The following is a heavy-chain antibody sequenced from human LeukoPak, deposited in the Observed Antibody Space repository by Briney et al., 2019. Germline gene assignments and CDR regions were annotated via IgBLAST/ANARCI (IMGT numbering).Heavy chain of an antibody. Sequence: PGGSLRLSCAASGFTFSDYYMSWIRQAPGKGLEWVSYISSSGSTIYYADSVKGRFTISRDNAKNSLYLQMNSLRAEDTAVYYCARDPRPFAYWDIDIAVAGTGVSLDYWGQGTLVTVSS. CDR3: ARDPRPFAYWDIDIAVAGTGVSLDY. V-gene: IGHV3-11*01. D-gene: IGHD6-19*01. J-gene: IGHJ4*02. CDR2: ISSSGSTI. CDR1: GFTFSDYY.